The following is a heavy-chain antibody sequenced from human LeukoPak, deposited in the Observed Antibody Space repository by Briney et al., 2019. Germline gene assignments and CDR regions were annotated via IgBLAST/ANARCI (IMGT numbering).Heavy chain of an antibody. Sequence: PSETLSLTCAVYGGSFSAYYWNWIRQSPGKGLEWIGEINHSGSTNYNPSLKSRVTISGDPSKNQFSLKVSSVTAADSAAYYCASSGIAVAGPSYYFDYWGQGTLVTVSS. CDR3: ASSGIAVAGPSYYFDY. CDR2: INHSGST. J-gene: IGHJ4*02. V-gene: IGHV4-34*01. D-gene: IGHD6-19*01. CDR1: GGSFSAYY.